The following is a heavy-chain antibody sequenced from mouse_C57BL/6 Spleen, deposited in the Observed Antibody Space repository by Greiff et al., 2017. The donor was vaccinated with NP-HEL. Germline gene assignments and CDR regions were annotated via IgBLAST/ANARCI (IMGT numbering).Heavy chain of an antibody. Sequence: EVQLQESGPGLVKPSQSLSLTCSVTGYSITSGYYWNWIRQFPGNKLEWMGYISYDGSNNYNPSLKNRISITRDTSKNRFFLKLNSVTTEDTATYYCARVSNFYAMDYWGQGTSVTVSS. CDR1: GYSITSGYY. CDR2: ISYDGSN. D-gene: IGHD2-5*01. V-gene: IGHV3-6*01. CDR3: ARVSNFYAMDY. J-gene: IGHJ4*01.